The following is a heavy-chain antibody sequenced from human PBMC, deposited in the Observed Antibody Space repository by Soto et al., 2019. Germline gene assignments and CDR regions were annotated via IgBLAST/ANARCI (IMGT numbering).Heavy chain of an antibody. CDR3: ARGFVPHDYGDYQGGYYFDY. CDR2: INHSGST. V-gene: IGHV4-34*01. CDR1: GGSFSGYY. Sequence: PSETLSLTCAVYGGSFSGYYWSWIRQPPGKGLEWIGEINHSGSTNYNPSLKSRVTISVDMSKNQFSLKLSSVTAADTAVYYCARGFVPHDYGDYQGGYYFDYWGQGTLVTVSS. J-gene: IGHJ4*02. D-gene: IGHD4-17*01.